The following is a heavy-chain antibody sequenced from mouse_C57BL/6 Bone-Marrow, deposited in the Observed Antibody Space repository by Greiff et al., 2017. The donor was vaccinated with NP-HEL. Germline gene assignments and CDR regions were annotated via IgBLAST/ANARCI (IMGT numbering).Heavy chain of an antibody. CDR2: ISGGGGNT. CDR1: GFTFSSYT. J-gene: IGHJ2*01. CDR3: ASELGLYYVDD. V-gene: IGHV5-9*04. Sequence: EVKLMESGGGLVKPGGSLKLSCAASGFTFSSYTMSWVRQTPEKRLEWVATISGGGGNTYYPDSVQGRFTISRDNAKNTLYLQMSSLRSEETAVYDWASELGLYYVDDWGKGTTLTVSS. D-gene: IGHD4-1*01.